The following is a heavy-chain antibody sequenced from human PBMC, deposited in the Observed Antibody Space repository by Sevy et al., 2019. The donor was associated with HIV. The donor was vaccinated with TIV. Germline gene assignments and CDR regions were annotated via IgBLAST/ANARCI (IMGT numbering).Heavy chain of an antibody. J-gene: IGHJ4*02. CDR1: GFTFSSYA. V-gene: IGHV3-23*01. CDR3: AKDSFDDSSGCFDY. CDR2: ISGSGGST. D-gene: IGHD3-22*01. Sequence: GSLRLSCAASGFTFSSYAMSWVRQAPGKGLEWVSAISGSGGSTYYADSVKGRFTISRDNSKNTLYLQMNSLRAEDTTVYYCAKDSFDDSSGCFDYWGQGTLVTVSS.